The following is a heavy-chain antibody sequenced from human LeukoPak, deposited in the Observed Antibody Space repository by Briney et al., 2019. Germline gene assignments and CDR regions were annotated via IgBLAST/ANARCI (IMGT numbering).Heavy chain of an antibody. J-gene: IGHJ6*02. CDR2: INHSGST. CDR3: ARGTYDFWSGDYYYGMDV. CDR1: GGSFSGYY. Sequence: SETLSLTCAVYGGSFSGYYWSWIRQPPGKGLEWIGEINHSGSTNYNPSLKSRVTISVDTSKNQFSLKLSSVTAADTAVYYCARGTYDFWSGDYYYGMDVWGQGTTVTASS. V-gene: IGHV4-34*01. D-gene: IGHD3-3*01.